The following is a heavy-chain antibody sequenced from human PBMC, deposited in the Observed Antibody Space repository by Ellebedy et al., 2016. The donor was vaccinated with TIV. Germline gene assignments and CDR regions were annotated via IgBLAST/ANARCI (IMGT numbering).Heavy chain of an antibody. Sequence: SETLSLTCAVYGGSFSGYYWSWIRQPPGKGLEWIGEINHSGSTNYNPSLKSRVTISVDTSKNQFSLKLSSVTAADTAVYYCARVLRTNYDILTGYQADYGMDVWGQGTTVTVSS. J-gene: IGHJ6*02. CDR1: GGSFSGYY. D-gene: IGHD3-9*01. CDR3: ARVLRTNYDILTGYQADYGMDV. CDR2: INHSGST. V-gene: IGHV4-34*01.